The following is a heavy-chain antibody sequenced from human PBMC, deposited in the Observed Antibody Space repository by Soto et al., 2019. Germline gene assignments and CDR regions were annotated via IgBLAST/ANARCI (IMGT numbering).Heavy chain of an antibody. CDR1: GFTFGDYA. J-gene: IGHJ4*02. CDR2: IRSNAYGGTT. D-gene: IGHD3-22*01. Sequence: PGGSLRLSCTASGFTFGDYAMSWFRQAPGKGLEWVGFIRSNAYGGTTEYAASVKGRFTISRDDSKSIAYLQMNSLKTEDTAVYYCTRERSYYYDDDDYWGQGTLVTVSS. V-gene: IGHV3-49*03. CDR3: TRERSYYYDDDDY.